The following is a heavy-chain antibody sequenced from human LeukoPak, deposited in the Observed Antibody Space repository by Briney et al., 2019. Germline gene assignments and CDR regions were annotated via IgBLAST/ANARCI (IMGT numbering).Heavy chain of an antibody. CDR1: GFTFSSYS. Sequence: GGSLRLSCAASGFTFSSYSMNWVRQAPGKGLEWVSSISSSSSYIYYADSVKGRFTISRDNAKNSLYLQMNSLRAEDTAVYYCARDHDYGAKGDWFDPWGQGTLVTVSS. D-gene: IGHD4-17*01. CDR3: ARDHDYGAKGDWFDP. CDR2: ISSSSSYI. J-gene: IGHJ5*02. V-gene: IGHV3-21*04.